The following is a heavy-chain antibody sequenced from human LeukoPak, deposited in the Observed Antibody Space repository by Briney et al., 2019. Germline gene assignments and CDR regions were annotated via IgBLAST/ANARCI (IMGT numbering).Heavy chain of an antibody. J-gene: IGHJ4*02. V-gene: IGHV1-46*02. D-gene: IGHD3-10*01. CDR1: GYNFNSYF. CDR2: INPSGGST. Sequence: ASVNVSCKASGYNFNSYFMHWVRQAPGQGLEWMGIINPSGGSTRYAQKFQGRVTMTRDTSTSTVYMQLSSLRSEDTAVYYCARDYYGDLRTRFDYWGQGTLVTVSS. CDR3: ARDYYGDLRTRFDY.